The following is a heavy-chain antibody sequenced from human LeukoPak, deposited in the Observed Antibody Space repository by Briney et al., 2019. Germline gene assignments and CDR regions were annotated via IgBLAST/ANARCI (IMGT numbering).Heavy chain of an antibody. CDR1: GFTFSSYG. Sequence: GGSLRLSCAASGFTFSSYGMHWVRQAPGKGLEWVAVIWYDGSNKYYADSVKGRFTISRDNSKDTLYLQMNSLRAEDTAVYYCARDVGAFDIWGQGTMVTVSS. CDR3: ARDVGAFDI. V-gene: IGHV3-33*01. D-gene: IGHD1-26*01. CDR2: IWYDGSNK. J-gene: IGHJ3*02.